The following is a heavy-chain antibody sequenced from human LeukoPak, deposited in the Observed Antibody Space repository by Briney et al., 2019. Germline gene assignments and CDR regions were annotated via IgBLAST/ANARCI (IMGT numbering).Heavy chain of an antibody. D-gene: IGHD2-21*01. CDR1: GGSISSYY. Sequence: SETLSLTCTVSGGSISSYYWNWIRQPPGKGLEWIGYIYYIGSTNYNPSLKSRVTISVDTSKNQFSLKLSSVTAADTAVYYCARGSGIVVIGDAFDIWGQGTMVTVSS. CDR3: ARGSGIVVIGDAFDI. CDR2: IYYIGST. J-gene: IGHJ3*02. V-gene: IGHV4-59*12.